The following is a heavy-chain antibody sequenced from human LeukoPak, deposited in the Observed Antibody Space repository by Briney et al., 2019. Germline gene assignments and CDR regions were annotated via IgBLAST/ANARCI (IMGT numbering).Heavy chain of an antibody. Sequence: PGGSLRLSCAASGFTFSSYAMSWVRQAPGKGLEWVSAISGSGGSTYYADSVKGRFTISRDNSKNTLYLRMNSLRAEDTAVYYCAKLFVVVPAAPVPYFDYWGQGTRVTVSS. V-gene: IGHV3-23*01. D-gene: IGHD2-2*01. CDR1: GFTFSSYA. J-gene: IGHJ4*02. CDR3: AKLFVVVPAAPVPYFDY. CDR2: ISGSGGST.